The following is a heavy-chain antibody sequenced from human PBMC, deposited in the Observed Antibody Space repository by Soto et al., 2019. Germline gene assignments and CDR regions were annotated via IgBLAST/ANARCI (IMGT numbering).Heavy chain of an antibody. CDR1: GSGFISSG. J-gene: IGHJ6*02. CDR2: IVVSSGQT. CDR3: SADRPDIGVGWWV. D-gene: IGHD2-15*01. Sequence: ASVKVSCKASGSGFISSGIQRVRQAHGQRLEWIGWIVVSSGQTNYAQNFRGRVAITRDTSTATAYIELTGLTSEDTAVYFCSADRPDIGVGWWVWGQGTTVTVSS. V-gene: IGHV1-58*02.